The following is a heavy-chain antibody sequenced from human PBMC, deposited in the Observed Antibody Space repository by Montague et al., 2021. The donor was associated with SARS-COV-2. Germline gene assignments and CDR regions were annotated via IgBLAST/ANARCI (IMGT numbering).Heavy chain of an antibody. D-gene: IGHD3-16*01. CDR1: GGSISSSAYY. Sequence: SETLSLTCNVSGGSISSSAYYWGWIRQPPGKGLEWIGNLYNGGTTYYSPSLKSRVTISVDTSKNQFSLNMASVTAADTAVYYCARTSTLRGSSSGNYYYHAIDVWGQGTTVTVSS. V-gene: IGHV4-39*01. CDR3: ARTSTLRGSSSGNYYYHAIDV. J-gene: IGHJ6*02. CDR2: LYNGGTT.